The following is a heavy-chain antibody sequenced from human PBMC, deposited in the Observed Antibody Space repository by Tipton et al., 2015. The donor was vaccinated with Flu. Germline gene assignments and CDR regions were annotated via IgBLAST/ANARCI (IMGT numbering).Heavy chain of an antibody. J-gene: IGHJ4*02. CDR3: AGGTYGGGDY. CDR1: GGSFSGYY. Sequence: LRLYCAVYGGSFSGYYWSWIRQPPGKGLEWIGEINHSGSTNYNPSLKSRVTISVDTSKNQFSLKLSSVTAADTAVYYCAGGTYGGGDYWGQGTLVTVSS. CDR2: INHSGST. D-gene: IGHD4-23*01. V-gene: IGHV4-34*01.